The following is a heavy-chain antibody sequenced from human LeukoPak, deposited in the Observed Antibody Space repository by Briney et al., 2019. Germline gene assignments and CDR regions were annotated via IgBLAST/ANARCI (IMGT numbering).Heavy chain of an antibody. V-gene: IGHV4-34*01. D-gene: IGHD3-10*01. CDR2: INHSGST. CDR3: ARGRLLWFGELSLSDNRFDP. J-gene: IGHJ5*02. Sequence: TSETLSLTCAVYGGSFSGYYWSWIRQPPGKGLEWIGEINHSGSTNYNPSLKSRVTISVDTSKNQFSLKLSSVTAADTAVYYCARGRLLWFGELSLSDNRFDPWGQGTLVTVSS. CDR1: GGSFSGYY.